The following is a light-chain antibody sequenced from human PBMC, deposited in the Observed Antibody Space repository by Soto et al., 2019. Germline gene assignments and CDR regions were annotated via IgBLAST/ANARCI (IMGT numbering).Light chain of an antibody. Sequence: QSALTQPASVSGSPGQSITISCTETSSDVGSYNYVSWYQLHPGKAPKLMIYEVSNRPSGVSNRFSGSKSGDTASLTISGLQAADEADYYCSSYTTRTTLYVFGNGTKVTVL. CDR2: EVS. CDR3: SSYTTRTTLYV. J-gene: IGLJ1*01. V-gene: IGLV2-14*01. CDR1: SSDVGSYNY.